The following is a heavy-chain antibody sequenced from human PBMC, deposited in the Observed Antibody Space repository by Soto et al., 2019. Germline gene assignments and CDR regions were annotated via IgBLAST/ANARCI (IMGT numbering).Heavy chain of an antibody. CDR3: VKDRTMAAPNDYFDY. V-gene: IGHV3-23*01. J-gene: IGHJ4*02. CDR2: IGVDGVTT. Sequence: EVQLLESGGDLVQPGGSLRISCVASGFTFSNFGMSWVRQAPGQGLQWVSIIGVDGVTTYYADSVRGRFTISRDNSKNTLYLQMNSLRAEDTAIYYCVKDRTMAAPNDYFDYWGQGTLVTVSS. D-gene: IGHD6-19*01. CDR1: GFTFSNFG.